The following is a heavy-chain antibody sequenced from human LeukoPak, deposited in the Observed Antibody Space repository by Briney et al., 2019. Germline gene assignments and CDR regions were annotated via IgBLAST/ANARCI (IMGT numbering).Heavy chain of an antibody. CDR1: GFTFSSYA. D-gene: IGHD3-16*01. CDR3: AKAAYYDYVWGSSRFDP. J-gene: IGHJ5*02. CDR2: VSGSGGST. V-gene: IGHV3-23*01. Sequence: GGSLRLSCAASGFTFSSYAMSWVRQAPGKGLEWVSAVSGSGGSTYYADSVKGRFTISRDNSKNTLFLQMNSLRPEDTAVYYCAKAAYYDYVWGSSRFDPWGQGALVTVSS.